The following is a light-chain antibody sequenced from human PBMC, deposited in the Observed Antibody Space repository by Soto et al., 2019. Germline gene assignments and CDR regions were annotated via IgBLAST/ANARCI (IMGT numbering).Light chain of an antibody. CDR3: SAFTPTTSYVL. J-gene: IGLJ2*01. V-gene: IGLV2-14*01. Sequence: QSALTQPASVSGSPGQSITISCTGASRDIGSYKYVSWYQQKPGEVPKLILYEVIDRPSGVSNRFSGSKSGNTASLTISGLQTEDEADYYCSAFTPTTSYVLFGGGTKLTVL. CDR1: SRDIGSYKY. CDR2: EVI.